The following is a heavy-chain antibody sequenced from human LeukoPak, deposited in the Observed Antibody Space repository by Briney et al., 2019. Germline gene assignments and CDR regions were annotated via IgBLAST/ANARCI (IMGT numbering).Heavy chain of an antibody. CDR1: GNSVSSDSDA. CDR2: TYYRYKWFH. J-gene: IGHJ4*02. Sequence: SQTRSLTRAISGNSVSSDSDAWNWVRQSPSRGLEWLGSTYYRYKWFHDYAVSVHSRITISPDTSRNKFSLQLRSVTPEDSAVYYCAREGSYGPLDYWGQGALVSVSS. D-gene: IGHD3-10*01. V-gene: IGHV6-1*01. CDR3: AREGSYGPLDY.